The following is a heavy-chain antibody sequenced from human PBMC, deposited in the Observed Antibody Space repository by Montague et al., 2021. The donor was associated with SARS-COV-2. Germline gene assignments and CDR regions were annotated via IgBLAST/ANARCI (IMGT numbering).Heavy chain of an antibody. CDR2: TYLSGFT. V-gene: IGHV4-4*02. CDR3: ARGGLGNRGFDY. CDR1: DVSLSSSTW. D-gene: IGHD3/OR15-3a*01. Sequence: SETLSLTCVVSDVSLSSSTWWSWVRQSPGKGLEWVGETYLSGFTQYNPSDKSRVTISLDDSRSQFFLGLTPVTAADTAVYFCARGGLGNRGFDYWGQGALVTVSS. J-gene: IGHJ4*02.